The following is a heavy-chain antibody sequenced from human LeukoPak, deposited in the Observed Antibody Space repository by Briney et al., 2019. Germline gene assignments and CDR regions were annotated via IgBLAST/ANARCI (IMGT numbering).Heavy chain of an antibody. CDR2: ISSSNTI. CDR1: GFTFSSYS. J-gene: IGHJ4*02. Sequence: GGSLRLSCAASGFTFSSYSMNWVRQAPGKGLEWVSYISSSNTIYYADSVKGRFTISRDNAKNSLYLQMNSLRDEDTAVYYCARGADGAYIGYDFDYWGQGTLVTVSS. CDR3: ARGADGAYIGYDFDY. D-gene: IGHD4-17*01. V-gene: IGHV3-48*02.